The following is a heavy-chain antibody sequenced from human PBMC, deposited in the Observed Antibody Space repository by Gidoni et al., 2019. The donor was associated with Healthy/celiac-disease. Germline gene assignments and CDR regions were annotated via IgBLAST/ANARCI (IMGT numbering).Heavy chain of an antibody. V-gene: IGHV3-21*01. CDR2: ISSSSSYI. D-gene: IGHD3-22*01. J-gene: IGHJ4*02. CDR1: GFTFRSDA. CDR3: ARLHGDYYDSSGYYIGY. Sequence: EVQLVESGGGVVKPGGSLRLSCAASGFTFRSDAMNWVRQAPGKGLEWVSSISSSSSYIYYADSVKGRFTISRDNAKNSLYLQMNSLRAEDTAVYYCARLHGDYYDSSGYYIGYWGQGTLVTVSS.